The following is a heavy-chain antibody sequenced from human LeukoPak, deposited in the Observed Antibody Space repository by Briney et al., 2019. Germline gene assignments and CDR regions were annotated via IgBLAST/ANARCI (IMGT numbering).Heavy chain of an antibody. Sequence: PGGSLRLSCAASGFTFSSYSMNWVRQAPGKGLEWVSGINWNGGSTAYADSVRGRFTISRDNAKNSLYLQMNSLRAEDTAVYYCARDLGYYDSSGYHDAFDIWGQGTMVTVSS. CDR2: INWNGGST. CDR1: GFTFSSYS. J-gene: IGHJ3*02. V-gene: IGHV3-20*04. CDR3: ARDLGYYDSSGYHDAFDI. D-gene: IGHD3-22*01.